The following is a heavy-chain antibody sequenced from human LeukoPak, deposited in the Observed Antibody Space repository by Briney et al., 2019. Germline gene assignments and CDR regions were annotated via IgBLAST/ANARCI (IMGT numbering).Heavy chain of an antibody. J-gene: IGHJ4*02. CDR3: ARWHKQYGSGSYYKV. Sequence: ASVKVSCKASGYTFTSYGISWVRQAPGQGLEWMGWISAYNGNTNYAQKLQGRVTMTTDTSTSTAYMELRSLRSDDTAVYYCARWHKQYGSGSYYKVWGKGTLVTVSS. CDR1: GYTFTSYG. D-gene: IGHD3-10*01. V-gene: IGHV1-18*01. CDR2: ISAYNGNT.